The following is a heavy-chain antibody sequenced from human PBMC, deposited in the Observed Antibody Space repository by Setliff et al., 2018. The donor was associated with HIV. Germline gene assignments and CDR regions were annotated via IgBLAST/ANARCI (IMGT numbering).Heavy chain of an antibody. D-gene: IGHD3-10*01. V-gene: IGHV4-34*01. J-gene: IGHJ6*03. CDR3: ARGRDYYGSGSYYNGRANYYYYIDV. CDR1: GGSFSGYY. CDR2: ISHSGNT. Sequence: SETLSLTCAVYGGSFSGYYWSWIRQPPGKGLEWIGEISHSGNTNYSPSLKSRVTMSVDTSKNQFSLKLSSVTAADTAVYYCARGRDYYGSGSYYNGRANYYYYIDVWGKGTTVT.